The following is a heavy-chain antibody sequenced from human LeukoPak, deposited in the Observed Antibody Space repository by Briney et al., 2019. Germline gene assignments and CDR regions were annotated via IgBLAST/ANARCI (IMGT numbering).Heavy chain of an antibody. J-gene: IGHJ4*02. V-gene: IGHV3-9*01. CDR3: AKVSTGYSSSWYGDFDY. CDR1: AFTFSSYS. Sequence: HPGGSLRLSCAASAFTFSSYSMNWVRQAPGKGLEWVSGISWNSGSIGYADSVKGRFTISRDNAKNSLYLQMNSLRAEDTALYYCAKVSTGYSSSWYGDFDYWGQGTLVTVSS. D-gene: IGHD6-13*01. CDR2: ISWNSGSI.